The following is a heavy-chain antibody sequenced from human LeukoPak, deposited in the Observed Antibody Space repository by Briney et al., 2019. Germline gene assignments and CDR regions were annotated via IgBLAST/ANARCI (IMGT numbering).Heavy chain of an antibody. CDR3: ARGSSSWYPTPNWFDP. V-gene: IGHV3-23*01. CDR1: GFTFSSYA. Sequence: GGSLRLSCAASGFTFSSYAMSWVRQAPGKGLEWVSAISGRGGSTYYADSVKGWFTISRDNSKNKMYLQMKSLRAEDTAVYYCARGSSSWYPTPNWFDPWGQGILVSVSS. D-gene: IGHD6-13*01. J-gene: IGHJ5*02. CDR2: ISGRGGST.